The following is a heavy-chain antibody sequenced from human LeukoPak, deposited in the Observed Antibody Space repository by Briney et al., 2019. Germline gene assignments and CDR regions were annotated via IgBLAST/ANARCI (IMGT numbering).Heavy chain of an antibody. CDR1: GFTFTNYG. V-gene: IGHV3-33*08. D-gene: IGHD6-13*01. Sequence: GGSLRLSCAASGFTFTNYGMHWVRQAPGKGLEWVAVIWYDGSNKYYADSVKGRFTISRDNSKNTLYLQMNSLRAEDTAVYYCARDGLEQQLVPPYFDYWGQGTLVTVSS. CDR2: IWYDGSNK. J-gene: IGHJ4*02. CDR3: ARDGLEQQLVPPYFDY.